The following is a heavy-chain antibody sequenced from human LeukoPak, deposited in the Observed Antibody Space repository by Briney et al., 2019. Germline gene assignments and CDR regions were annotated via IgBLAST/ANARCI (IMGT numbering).Heavy chain of an antibody. CDR1: GGTFSSYA. D-gene: IGHD4-23*01. CDR2: IIPIFGTA. V-gene: IGHV1-69*06. Sequence: SVKVSCKASGGTFSSYAISWVRQAPGQGGEWMGGIIPIFGTANYAQKFQGRVTITADKATSTAYMELSSLRSEDTAVYYCARQGYSGHSQGAADYWGQGTLVTVSS. J-gene: IGHJ4*02. CDR3: ARQGYSGHSQGAADY.